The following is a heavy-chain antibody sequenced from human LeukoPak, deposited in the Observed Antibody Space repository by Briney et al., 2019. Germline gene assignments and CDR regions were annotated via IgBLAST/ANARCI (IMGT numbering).Heavy chain of an antibody. CDR3: ASSRWVTMIVVAGAFDI. J-gene: IGHJ3*02. Sequence: GGSLRLSCAASGFTFSSYAMNWVRQAPEKGLEWVSAIRGSGGRTNFADSVKGRFTISRDNSKNTLYLQMNSLRAEDTAVYYCASSRWVTMIVVAGAFDIWGQGTMVTVSS. CDR1: GFTFSSYA. CDR2: IRGSGGRT. D-gene: IGHD3-22*01. V-gene: IGHV3-23*01.